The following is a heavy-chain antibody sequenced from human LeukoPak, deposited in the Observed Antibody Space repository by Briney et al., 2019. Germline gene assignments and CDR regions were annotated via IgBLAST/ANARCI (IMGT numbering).Heavy chain of an antibody. D-gene: IGHD6-13*01. J-gene: IGHJ6*02. Sequence: PSETLSLTCTVSGGLISSYYWSWIRQPPGKGLEWIGYIYYSGSTKYNPPLKSRVTISVDTSKNQFSLKLTSVTAADTAEYYCARAPPSAAGYYYGMDVWSQGTTVTVSS. CDR2: IYYSGST. CDR1: GGLISSYY. CDR3: ARAPPSAAGYYYGMDV. V-gene: IGHV4-59*01.